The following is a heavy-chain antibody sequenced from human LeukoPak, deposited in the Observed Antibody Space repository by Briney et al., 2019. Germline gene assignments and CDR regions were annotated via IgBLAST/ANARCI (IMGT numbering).Heavy chain of an antibody. J-gene: IGHJ4*02. Sequence: GGSLRLSCAASGFTFSSYAMHWVRQAPGKGLEWVAVISYDGSNKYYADSVKGRFTISRDNSKNTLYLQMNSLRAEDTAVYYCARDLGKGSGWYGSDYWGQGTLVTVSS. CDR3: ARDLGKGSGWYGSDY. V-gene: IGHV3-30-3*01. D-gene: IGHD6-19*01. CDR1: GFTFSSYA. CDR2: ISYDGSNK.